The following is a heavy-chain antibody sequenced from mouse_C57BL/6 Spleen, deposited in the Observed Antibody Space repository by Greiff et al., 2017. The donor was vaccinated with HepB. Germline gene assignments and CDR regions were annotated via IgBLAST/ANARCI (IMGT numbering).Heavy chain of an antibody. J-gene: IGHJ1*03. CDR1: GYTFTSYG. Sequence: QVQLQQSGAELARPGASVKLSCKASGYTFTSYGISWVKQRTGQGLEWIGEIYPRSGNTYYNEKFKGKATLTADKSSSTAYMELRSLTSEDSAVYFGARPRQLRLWYFDFWGTGTTVTVSS. CDR3: ARPRQLRLWYFDF. V-gene: IGHV1-81*01. CDR2: IYPRSGNT. D-gene: IGHD3-2*02.